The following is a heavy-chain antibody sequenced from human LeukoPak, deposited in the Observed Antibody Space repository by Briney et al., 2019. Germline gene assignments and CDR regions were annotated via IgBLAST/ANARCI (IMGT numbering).Heavy chain of an antibody. D-gene: IGHD4-17*01. CDR3: ARDRDYGEHYYGMDV. Sequence: GGSLRLSCAASGFTFSSYGMHWVRQAPGKGLEWVAVIWYDGSNKYYADSVKGRFTISRDNSKNTLYLQTNSLRAEDTAVYYCARDRDYGEHYYGMDVWGQGTTVTVSS. CDR1: GFTFSSYG. J-gene: IGHJ6*02. V-gene: IGHV3-33*01. CDR2: IWYDGSNK.